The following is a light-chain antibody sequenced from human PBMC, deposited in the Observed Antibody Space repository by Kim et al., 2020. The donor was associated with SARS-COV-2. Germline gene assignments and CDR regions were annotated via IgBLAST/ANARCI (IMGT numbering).Light chain of an antibody. V-gene: IGLV3-1*01. CDR3: QAWDTSTVV. CDR1: KLGNKY. CDR2: QDS. J-gene: IGLJ2*01. Sequence: SGSPGHTANIPCSGSKLGNKYTSWYQQRPGQSPVLVIYQDSERPSGIPERFSGSNSGDTATLTISETQAMDEADYYCQAWDTSTVVFGGGTQLTVL.